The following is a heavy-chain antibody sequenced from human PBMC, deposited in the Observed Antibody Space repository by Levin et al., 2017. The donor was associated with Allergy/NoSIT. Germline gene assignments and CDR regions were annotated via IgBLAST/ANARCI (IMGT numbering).Heavy chain of an antibody. D-gene: IGHD3-22*01. J-gene: IGHJ4*02. CDR1: GGSISSYY. CDR2: IYYSGST. CDR3: ARNQYYYDSSGYSD. V-gene: IGHV4-59*01. Sequence: MSSETLSLTCTVSGGSISSYYWSWIRQPPGKGLEWIGYIYYSGSTNYNPSLKSRVTISVDTSKNQFSLKLSSVTAADTAVYYCARNQYYYDSSGYSDWGQGTLVTVSS.